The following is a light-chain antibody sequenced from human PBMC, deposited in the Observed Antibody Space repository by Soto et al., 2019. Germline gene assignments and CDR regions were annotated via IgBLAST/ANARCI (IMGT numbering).Light chain of an antibody. V-gene: IGKV1-6*01. J-gene: IGKJ4*01. CDR1: QGIRSE. CDR3: IQDYNYPLT. Sequence: AIQMTQCPSSLSASVGDRVSRTCRASQGIRSELGWYQQKPGKAPNLLIYTASTLQSGVPSRFSGSGSGTDFTLTISSLQPEDFATYYCIQDYNYPLTFGGGTKVDIK. CDR2: TAS.